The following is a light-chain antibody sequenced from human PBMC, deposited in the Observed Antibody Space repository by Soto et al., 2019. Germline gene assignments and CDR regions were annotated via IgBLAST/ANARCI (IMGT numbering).Light chain of an antibody. Sequence: EIVLTQSPGTLSLSPGERATLSCRASQSVSSSYLAWYQQKPGQGPRLLIYSASTRATGIPARISGSGSETEFTLTISSLQSEDFAVYYCQQYNNWPPHTFGGGTKV. V-gene: IGKV3-15*01. CDR1: QSVSSSY. CDR2: SAS. J-gene: IGKJ4*01. CDR3: QQYNNWPPHT.